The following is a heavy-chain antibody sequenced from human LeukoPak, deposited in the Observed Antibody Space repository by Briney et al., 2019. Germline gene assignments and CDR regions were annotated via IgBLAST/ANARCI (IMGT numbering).Heavy chain of an antibody. D-gene: IGHD5-24*01. J-gene: IGHJ4*02. CDR3: ARRRDGYNYFDY. V-gene: IGHV4-39*01. Sequence: SETLSLTCTVSGGSISSSSYYWGWIRQPPGKGLEWIGSIYYSGSTYYNPSLMSRVTISVDTSKNQFSLKLSSVTAADTAVYYCARRRDGYNYFDYWGQGTLVTVSS. CDR2: IYYSGST. CDR1: GGSISSSSYY.